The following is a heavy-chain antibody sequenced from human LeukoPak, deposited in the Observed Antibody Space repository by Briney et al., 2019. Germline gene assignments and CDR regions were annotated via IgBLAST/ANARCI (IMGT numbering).Heavy chain of an antibody. CDR2: MNPNSGNT. J-gene: IGHJ4*02. V-gene: IGHV1-8*01. CDR1: GYTFTSYD. Sequence: ASVKVSCKASGYTFTSYDINWVRQATGQGLEWMGWMNPNSGNTGYAQKFQGRVTITRDTSASTAYMELSSLRSEDTAVYYCARVEGGSYYSYWGQGTLVTVSS. CDR3: ARVEGGSYYSY. D-gene: IGHD1-26*01.